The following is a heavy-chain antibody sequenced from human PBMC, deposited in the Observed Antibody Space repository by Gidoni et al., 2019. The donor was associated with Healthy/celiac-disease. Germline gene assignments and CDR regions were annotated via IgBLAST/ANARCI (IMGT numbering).Heavy chain of an antibody. D-gene: IGHD3-3*01. CDR2: ISSSSSYI. J-gene: IGHJ6*02. CDR1: GFTFSSYS. V-gene: IGHV3-21*01. CDR3: ARDSLEAGVLRFLDRGYYGMDV. Sequence: EVQLVESGGGLVKPGGSLRLSCAASGFTFSSYSMNWVRQAPGKGLEWVSSISSSSSYIYYADSVKGRFTISRDNAKNSLYLQMNSLRAEDTAVYYCARDSLEAGVLRFLDRGYYGMDVWGQGTTVTVSS.